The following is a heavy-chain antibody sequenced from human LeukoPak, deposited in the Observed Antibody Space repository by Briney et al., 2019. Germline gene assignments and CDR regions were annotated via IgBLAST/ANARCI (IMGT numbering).Heavy chain of an antibody. V-gene: IGHV1-8*01. CDR1: GYTFTSYD. J-gene: IGHJ6*02. Sequence: DSVKVSCKASGYTFTSYDINWVRQATGQGLEWMGWMNPNSGNTGYAQKFQGRVTMTRNTSISTAYMELSSLRSEDTAVYYCARDGSSWYYYYYGMDVWGQGTTVTVSS. CDR3: ARDGSSWYYYYYGMDV. D-gene: IGHD6-13*01. CDR2: MNPNSGNT.